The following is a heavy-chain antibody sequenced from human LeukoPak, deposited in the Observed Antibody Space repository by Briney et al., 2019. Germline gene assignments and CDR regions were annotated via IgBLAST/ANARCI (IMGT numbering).Heavy chain of an antibody. J-gene: IGHJ4*02. V-gene: IGHV3-30*02. CDR2: IPFDGSNE. CDR3: VKDQAGG. D-gene: IGHD4-23*01. CDR1: GFTFSSYG. Sequence: GGSLRLSCAASGFTFSSYGMHWVRQTPDKGLQWVSFIPFDGSNEYYTDSVKGRFTISRDNSKSTVYLQMNSLRPDDTAVYYCVKDQAGGWGQGTLVTVSS.